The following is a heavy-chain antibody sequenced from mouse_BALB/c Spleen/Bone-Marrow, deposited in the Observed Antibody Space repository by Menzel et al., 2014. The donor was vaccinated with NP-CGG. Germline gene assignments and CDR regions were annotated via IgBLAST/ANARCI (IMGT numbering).Heavy chain of an antibody. CDR1: GFIFSSYG. V-gene: IGHV5-6*01. J-gene: IGHJ4*01. CDR3: ARHQRYYAMDY. Sequence: EVKLVESGGDLVKPGGSLKLSCAASGFIFSSYGMSWGRQTPDKRLEWVATIRSGGSKTYYPDSAKGRFTTSRDHAKNTLFQQMSNLDSEDTAMYYCARHQRYYAMDYWGQGTPGSGSS. CDR2: IRSGGSKT.